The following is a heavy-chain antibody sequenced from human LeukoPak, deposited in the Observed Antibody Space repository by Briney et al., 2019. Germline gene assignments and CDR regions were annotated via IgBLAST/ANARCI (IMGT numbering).Heavy chain of an antibody. J-gene: IGHJ4*02. V-gene: IGHV3-48*01. CDR3: ARGTYCSCTSCLDY. CDR2: ISSSSSTI. CDR1: GFTFSSYS. Sequence: GGSLRLSCAASGFTFSSYSMNWVRQAPGKGLEWISYISSSSSTIYYADSVKGRFTISRDNAKNSLYLQMNSLRAEDTAVYYCARGTYCSCTSCLDYWGQGTLVTVSS. D-gene: IGHD2-2*01.